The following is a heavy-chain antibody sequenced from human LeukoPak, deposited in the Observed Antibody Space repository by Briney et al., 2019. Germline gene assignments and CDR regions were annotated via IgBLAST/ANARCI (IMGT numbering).Heavy chain of an antibody. J-gene: IGHJ4*02. D-gene: IGHD3-3*01. CDR2: IYYSGST. CDR3: ARGLRITIFGVVIIGGVFDY. V-gene: IGHV4-61*08. Sequence: PSETLSLTCTVSGGSISSGGYYWSWIRQHPGKGLEWIGYIYYSGSTNYNPSLKSRVTISVDTSKNQFSLKLSSVTAADTAVYYCARGLRITIFGVVIIGGVFDYWGQGTLVTVSS. CDR1: GGSISSGGYY.